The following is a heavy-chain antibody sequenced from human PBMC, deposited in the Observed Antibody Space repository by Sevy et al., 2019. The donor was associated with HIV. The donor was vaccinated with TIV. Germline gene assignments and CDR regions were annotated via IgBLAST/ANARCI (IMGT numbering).Heavy chain of an antibody. J-gene: IGHJ4*02. CDR1: GFTFNNYW. CDR3: TTDTTRGGYNWNDPTHTD. V-gene: IGHV3-7*01. D-gene: IGHD1-1*01. CDR2: IKQDGSEK. Sequence: GGSLRLSCAASGFTFNNYWMSWVRQAPGRGLEWVANIKQDGSEKYNVDSVKGRFTISRDNAKNSMYLQMNSLRAEDTAVYYCTTDTTRGGYNWNDPTHTDWGQGTLVTVSS.